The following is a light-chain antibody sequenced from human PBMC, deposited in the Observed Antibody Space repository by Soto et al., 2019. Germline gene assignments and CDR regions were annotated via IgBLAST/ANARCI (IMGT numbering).Light chain of an antibody. Sequence: SVLTQPPSASVTPGQRVTISCSGGSSNIVINTVNWYQQLPGTAPKVLIYTDNERPSGVPDRFSGSKSGTSASLAINGLQSGDEADYYCGAWDESLNGYVFGTGTKVTVL. CDR2: TDN. J-gene: IGLJ1*01. V-gene: IGLV1-44*01. CDR1: SSNIVINT. CDR3: GAWDESLNGYV.